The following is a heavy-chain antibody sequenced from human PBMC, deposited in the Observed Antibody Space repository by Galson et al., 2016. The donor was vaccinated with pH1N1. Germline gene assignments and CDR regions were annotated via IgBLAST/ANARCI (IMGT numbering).Heavy chain of an antibody. CDR1: GGSISSDASY. D-gene: IGHD3-16*01. J-gene: IGHJ4*02. CDR2: IYYSGST. V-gene: IGHV4-31*03. CDR3: AREGEMDVDRTYYFDY. Sequence: TLSLTCTASGGSISSDASYWSWIRQHPGEGLEWIGYIYYSGSTYYNPSLKSRVTISVDTSKNQFSLKLSSVTAADTAVYYCAREGEMDVDRTYYFDYWGQGTLVTVSS.